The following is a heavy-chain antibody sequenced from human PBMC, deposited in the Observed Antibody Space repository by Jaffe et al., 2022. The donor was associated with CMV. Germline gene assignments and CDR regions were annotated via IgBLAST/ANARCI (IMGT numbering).Heavy chain of an antibody. CDR2: IWYDGSSK. D-gene: IGHD2-15*01. V-gene: IGHV3-33*08. CDR3: ARVPCSGGFCYFDY. CDR1: GFTFNSYG. J-gene: IGHJ4*02. Sequence: QVQLVESGGGVVQPGRSLRLSCAVSGFTFNSYGMHWVRQAPGKGLEWVAVIWYDGSSKYYADSVKGRFTISRDNSKNTLFLQMNSLRAEDTAVYYCARVPCSGGFCYFDYWGQGTLVTVSS.